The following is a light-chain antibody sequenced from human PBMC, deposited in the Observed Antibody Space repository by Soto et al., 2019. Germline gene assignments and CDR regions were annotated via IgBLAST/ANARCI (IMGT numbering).Light chain of an antibody. V-gene: IGLV2-8*01. CDR3: SSYAGSSNFV. J-gene: IGLJ1*01. CDR1: SSDVGGHKY. Sequence: QSALTQPPSASGSPGQSVTISCTGTSSDVGGHKYVSWYQQHPDKAPKLIIYEVNKRPSGVPDRFSGSKSGNTASLTVSGLQAEDEADYYCSSYAGSSNFVFGTGTKLTVL. CDR2: EVN.